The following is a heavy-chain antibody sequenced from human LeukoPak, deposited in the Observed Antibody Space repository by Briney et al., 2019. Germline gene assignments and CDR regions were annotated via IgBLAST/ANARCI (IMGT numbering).Heavy chain of an antibody. CDR2: ISSSGSTI. CDR1: RFTFSDYY. CDR3: ARDTLYSSGWYDY. J-gene: IGHJ4*02. D-gene: IGHD6-19*01. V-gene: IGHV3-11*01. Sequence: GRSLRLSCAASRFTFSDYYMSWIRQAPGKGLGWVSYISSSGSTIYYADSVKGRFTISRDNAKNSLYLQMNSLRAEDTAVYYCARDTLYSSGWYDYWGQGTLVTVSS.